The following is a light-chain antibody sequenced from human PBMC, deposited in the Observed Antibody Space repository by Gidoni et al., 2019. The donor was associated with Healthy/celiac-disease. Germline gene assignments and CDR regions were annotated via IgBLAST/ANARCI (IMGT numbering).Light chain of an antibody. CDR3: LQDYNYPPLT. V-gene: IGKV1-6*01. J-gene: IGKJ4*01. CDR1: QGIRND. CDR2: AAS. Sequence: AIQLTQSPSSLSASVGDRVTITCRASQGIRNDLGWYQQKPGKAPKLLIYAASSLQSGVPSRFSGSGSGTDFTLTISSLQPEDFATYYCLQDYNYPPLTFGGGTKVEIK.